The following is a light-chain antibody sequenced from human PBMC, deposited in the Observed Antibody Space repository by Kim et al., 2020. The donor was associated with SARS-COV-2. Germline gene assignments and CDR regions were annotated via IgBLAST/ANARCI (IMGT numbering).Light chain of an antibody. J-gene: IGKJ5*01. V-gene: IGKV1-5*03. CDR1: QSISSW. Sequence: DIQTTQSPSTLSASIGDRVTITCRASQSISSWLAWYQQKPGKAPKLLIYKAFSLKNGVPSRFSGSGSGTEFTLTISSLQPDDFATYYCQHYNGYPITFGQGTRLEIK. CDR3: QHYNGYPIT. CDR2: KAF.